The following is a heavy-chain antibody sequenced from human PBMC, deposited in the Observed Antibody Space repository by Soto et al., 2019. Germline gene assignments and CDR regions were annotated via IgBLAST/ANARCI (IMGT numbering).Heavy chain of an antibody. CDR3: ARSQGSSTSLEIYYYYYYGMDV. J-gene: IGHJ6*02. V-gene: IGHV1-69*01. CDR2: IIPISGTA. Sequence: QVQLVQSGAEVKKPGSSVKVSCKASGGTFSSYAISWVRQAPGHGLAWLGGIIPISGTANDAPKFQGRVTITADESTSTAYMELSSLRSEDTAVYYFARSQGSSTSLEIYYYYYYGMDVRGQGTKVTVSS. CDR1: GGTFSSYA. D-gene: IGHD2-2*01.